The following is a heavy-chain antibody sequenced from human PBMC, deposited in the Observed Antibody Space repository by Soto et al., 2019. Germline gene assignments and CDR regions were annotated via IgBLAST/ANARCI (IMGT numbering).Heavy chain of an antibody. J-gene: IGHJ5*02. CDR2: ISSSSSTI. Sequence: GGSLRLSCAASGFTFSSYSMNWVRQAPGKGLEWVSYISSSSSTIYYADSVKGRFTISRDNAKNSLYLQMNSLRAEDTAVYYCAREYCSSTSCLNWFDPWGQGTMVTVSS. D-gene: IGHD2-2*01. CDR3: AREYCSSTSCLNWFDP. CDR1: GFTFSSYS. V-gene: IGHV3-48*01.